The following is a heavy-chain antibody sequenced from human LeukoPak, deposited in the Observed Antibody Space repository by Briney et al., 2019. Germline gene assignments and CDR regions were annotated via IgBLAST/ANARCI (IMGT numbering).Heavy chain of an antibody. V-gene: IGHV3-30*02. Sequence: PGGSLRLSCAASGFTFSSYGMHWVRQAPGKGLEWVAFIRYDGSNKYYADSVKGRSTISRDNSKNTLYLQMNSLRAEDTAVYYCAKDFGDFWSGYLFDYWGQGTLVTVSS. CDR1: GFTFSSYG. CDR3: AKDFGDFWSGYLFDY. CDR2: IRYDGSNK. J-gene: IGHJ4*02. D-gene: IGHD3-3*01.